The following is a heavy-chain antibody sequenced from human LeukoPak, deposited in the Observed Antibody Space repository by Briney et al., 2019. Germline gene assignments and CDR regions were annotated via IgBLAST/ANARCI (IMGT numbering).Heavy chain of an antibody. CDR1: GFTFSSYA. CDR3: AKECYDYDSGGYYYPYYFDY. V-gene: IGHV3-23*01. Sequence: GGSLRLSCAASGFTFSSYAMSWVRQAPGKGLEWVSAISGSGGSTYYADSVKGRFTISRDNSKNTLYLQMNSLRAEDTAVYYCAKECYDYDSGGYYYPYYFDYWGQGTLVTVSS. J-gene: IGHJ4*02. D-gene: IGHD3-22*01. CDR2: ISGSGGST.